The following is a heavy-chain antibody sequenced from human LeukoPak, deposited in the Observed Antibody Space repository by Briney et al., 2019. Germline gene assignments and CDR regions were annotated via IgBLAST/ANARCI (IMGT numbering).Heavy chain of an antibody. CDR1: GGSMSNYY. V-gene: IGHV4-59*01. CDR2: IYYSGST. J-gene: IGHJ2*01. D-gene: IGHD3-22*01. Sequence: SETLSLTCTVSGGSMSNYYWSWIRQPPGKGLEWIGYIYYSGSTNYNPSLKSRVTISVDTSKNQFSLKLSSVTAADTAVYYCARTEKNYYDSSGYYPTWSFDLWGRGTLVTVSS. CDR3: ARTEKNYYDSSGYYPTWSFDL.